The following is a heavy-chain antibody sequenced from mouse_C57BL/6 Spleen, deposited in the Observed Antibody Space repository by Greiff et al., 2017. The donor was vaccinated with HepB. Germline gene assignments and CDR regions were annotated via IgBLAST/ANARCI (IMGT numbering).Heavy chain of an antibody. CDR3: ARSRYYSNYNAMDY. D-gene: IGHD2-5*01. J-gene: IGHJ4*01. CDR1: GYTFTDYN. V-gene: IGHV1-18*01. Sequence: VQLKQSGPELVKPGASVKIPCKASGYTFTDYNMDWVKQSHGKSLEWIGDINPNNGGTIYNQKFKGKATLTVDKSSSTAYMELRSLTSEDTAVYYCARSRYYSNYNAMDYWGQGTSVTVSS. CDR2: INPNNGGT.